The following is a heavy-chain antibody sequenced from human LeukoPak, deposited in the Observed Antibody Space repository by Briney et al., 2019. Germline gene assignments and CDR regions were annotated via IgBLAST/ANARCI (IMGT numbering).Heavy chain of an antibody. CDR3: ATDPLYWDRGYDYSLDY. Sequence: ASVKVSCKVSGYTLTELSMHWVRQAPGKGLEWMGGFDPEDGETIYAQKFQGRVTMTEDTSTEIAYMEPSSLRSEDTAVYYCATDPLYWDRGYDYSLDYWGQGTLVTVSS. CDR1: GYTLTELS. CDR2: FDPEDGET. D-gene: IGHD5-12*01. V-gene: IGHV1-24*01. J-gene: IGHJ4*02.